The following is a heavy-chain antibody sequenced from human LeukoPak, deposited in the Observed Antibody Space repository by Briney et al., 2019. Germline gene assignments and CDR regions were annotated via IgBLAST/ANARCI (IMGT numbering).Heavy chain of an antibody. CDR2: ISSSGSTI. CDR1: GFTFSDYY. CDR3: VRGSLASGVVVYYYYYLDV. J-gene: IGHJ6*03. D-gene: IGHD3-3*01. V-gene: IGHV3-11*04. Sequence: GGSLRLSCAASGFTFSDYYMSWIRQAPGKGLEWVSYISSSGSTIYYADSVKGRFTISRDNAKNSPYLQMNSLRAEDTAVYYCVRGSLASGVVVYYYYYLDVWGKGTTVTVSS.